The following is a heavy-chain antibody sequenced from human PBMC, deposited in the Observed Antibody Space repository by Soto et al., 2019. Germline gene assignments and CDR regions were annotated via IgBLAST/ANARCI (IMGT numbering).Heavy chain of an antibody. CDR1: GFTFSSYW. Sequence: EVQLVESGGGLVQPGGSLRLSCAASGFTFSSYWMHWVRQAPGEGLVWVSRINTDGSTRSYADSVKGRFIISRDNAKNTLFLQMNSLRPEDTAVYYCARVAYGAYHFDYWGQGTLVT. V-gene: IGHV3-74*01. D-gene: IGHD2-21*01. CDR2: INTDGSTR. J-gene: IGHJ4*02. CDR3: ARVAYGAYHFDY.